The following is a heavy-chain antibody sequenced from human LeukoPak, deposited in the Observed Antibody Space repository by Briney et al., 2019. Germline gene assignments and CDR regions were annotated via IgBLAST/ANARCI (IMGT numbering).Heavy chain of an antibody. CDR1: GFTFSGYW. D-gene: IGHD6-19*01. J-gene: IGHJ2*01. V-gene: IGHV3-30*03. Sequence: GGSLRLSCAASGFTFSGYWMTWVRQAPGKGLDWVALISYDGSSKYYADSVKGRFTISRDNSKNTLYLQMNSLRDEDTAVYYCARTIAVPGTHWYFDLWGRGALVTVSS. CDR3: ARTIAVPGTHWYFDL. CDR2: ISYDGSSK.